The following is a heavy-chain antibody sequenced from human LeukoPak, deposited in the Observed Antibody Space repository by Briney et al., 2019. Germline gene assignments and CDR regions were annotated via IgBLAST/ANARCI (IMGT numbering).Heavy chain of an antibody. J-gene: IGHJ6*02. CDR1: GFTFSSYG. Sequence: GGSLRLSCAASGFTFSSYGMHWVRQAPGKGLEWVAFIRYDGSNKYYADSVKGRFTISRDNSMDTLYLQMNNLRAEDTAVYYCAKDLSVADWGQGTTVTVSS. D-gene: IGHD6-19*01. V-gene: IGHV3-30*02. CDR2: IRYDGSNK. CDR3: AKDLSVAD.